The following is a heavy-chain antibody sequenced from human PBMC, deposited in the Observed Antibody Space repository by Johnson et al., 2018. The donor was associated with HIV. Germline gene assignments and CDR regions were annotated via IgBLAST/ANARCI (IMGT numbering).Heavy chain of an antibody. D-gene: IGHD5-24*01. CDR2: MSYDGSNK. CDR1: GFTFSSYG. Sequence: MQLVESGGGVVQPGGSLRLSCAASGFTFSSYGMHWVRQAPGKGLQWVAVMSYDGSNKYYADSVKGRFTISRDNSKNTLYLQMNSLIAEDTAVYYCAREMATIRGYAFDIWGQGTMVTVSS. V-gene: IGHV3-30*19. CDR3: AREMATIRGYAFDI. J-gene: IGHJ3*02.